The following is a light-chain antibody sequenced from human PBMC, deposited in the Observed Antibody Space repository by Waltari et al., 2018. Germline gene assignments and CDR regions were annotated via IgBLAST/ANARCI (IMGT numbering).Light chain of an antibody. CDR2: DVS. CDR1: ASDVGGYRY. V-gene: IGLV2-8*01. CDR3: SSYAGSNNYV. Sequence: QSALTQPPSASGSPGQSVTISCTGTASDVGGYRYVHWCQQHPGKAPKLIIVDVSKRPSGVPDRFSGAKSGNTASLTVSGLQAEDEADYYCSSYAGSNNYVFGTGTKVTVL. J-gene: IGLJ1*01.